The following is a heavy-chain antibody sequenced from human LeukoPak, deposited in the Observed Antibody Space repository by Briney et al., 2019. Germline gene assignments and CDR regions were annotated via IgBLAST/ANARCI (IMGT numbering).Heavy chain of an antibody. V-gene: IGHV3-7*03. J-gene: IGHJ4*02. CDR1: GFTFSNYW. CDR3: ATSRAFDY. CDR2: IKEDGTDI. Sequence: PGGSLRLSCAASGFTFSNYWMSWVRQAPGKGLEWVANIKEDGTDIYYVDSVKGRFTISRDNAKDSLYQQINSLRVEDTAVYYCATSRAFDYWGQGTLVTVSS.